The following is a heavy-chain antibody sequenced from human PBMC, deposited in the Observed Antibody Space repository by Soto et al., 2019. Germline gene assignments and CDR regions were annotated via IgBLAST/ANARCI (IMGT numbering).Heavy chain of an antibody. D-gene: IGHD6-6*01. V-gene: IGHV4-59*12. CDR2: IYYSGST. CDR3: AIRIAAGASYVCSYTAV. Sequence: SETLSLTCTVAGGSISSYYCSWIRQPPGKGLEWIGYIYYSGSTNYNLSLKSRVTILVDTSKNQFSLQLSSVTAALRGVCDCAIRIAAGASYVCSYTAVWGKGTTVPVS. CDR1: GGSISSYY. J-gene: IGHJ6*03.